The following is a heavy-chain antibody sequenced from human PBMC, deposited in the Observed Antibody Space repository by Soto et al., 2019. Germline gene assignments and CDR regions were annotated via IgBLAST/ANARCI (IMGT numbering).Heavy chain of an antibody. CDR2: IYYSGST. CDR3: ARPVGYSSSSQDWFDP. CDR1: GGSISSSSYY. V-gene: IGHV4-39*01. J-gene: IGHJ5*02. Sequence: SETLSLTCTVSGGSISSSSYYWGWIRQPPGKGLEWIGSIYYSGSTYYNPSLKSRVTISVDTSKNQFSLKLSSVTAADTAVYYCARPVGYSSSSQDWFDPWGQGTLVTVSS. D-gene: IGHD6-6*01.